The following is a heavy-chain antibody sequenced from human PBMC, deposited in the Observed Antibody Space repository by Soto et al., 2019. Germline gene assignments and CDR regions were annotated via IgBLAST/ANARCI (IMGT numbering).Heavy chain of an antibody. CDR3: TRSDYAMDV. V-gene: IGHV3-73*01. CDR2: IRSKANDYAT. CDR1: GFTFIGST. J-gene: IGHJ6*02. Sequence: QPVGSLRLSCAASGFTFIGSTMHWVRQASGKGLEWVGRIRSKANDYATTYGASVNGRFTISRDDSKNTAYLQMNSLKTEDAAVYYCTRSDYAMDVWGQGTTVTVSS.